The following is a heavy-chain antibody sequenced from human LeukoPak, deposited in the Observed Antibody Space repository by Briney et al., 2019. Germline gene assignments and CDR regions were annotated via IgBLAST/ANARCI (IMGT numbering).Heavy chain of an antibody. CDR1: GFTVSSNY. J-gene: IGHJ6*03. CDR2: IYSGGST. V-gene: IGHV3-53*01. Sequence: PGGSLRLSCAASGFTVSSNYMSWVRQAPGKGLEWVSVIYSGGSTYYADSVKGRFTISRDNSKNTLYLQMNSLRPEDTAVYYCARDPPLVSGPVYYYYYKDVWGKGTTVTVSS. CDR3: ARDPPLVSGPVYYYYYKDV. D-gene: IGHD5/OR15-5a*01.